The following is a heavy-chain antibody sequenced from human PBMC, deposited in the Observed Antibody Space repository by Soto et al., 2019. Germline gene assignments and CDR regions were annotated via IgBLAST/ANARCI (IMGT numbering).Heavy chain of an antibody. CDR2: ISYDGSNK. CDR3: ARGTSNYYDSSGPHDY. D-gene: IGHD3-22*01. Sequence: LRLSCAASGFTFSSYAMHWVRQAPGKGLEWVAVISYDGSNKYYADSVKGRFTISRDNSKNTLYLQMNSLRAEDTAVYYCARGTSNYYDSSGPHDYWGQGTLVTVSS. J-gene: IGHJ4*02. V-gene: IGHV3-30-3*01. CDR1: GFTFSSYA.